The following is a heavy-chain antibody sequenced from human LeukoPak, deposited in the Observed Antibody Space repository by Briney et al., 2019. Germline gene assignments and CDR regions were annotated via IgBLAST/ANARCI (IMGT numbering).Heavy chain of an antibody. CDR3: AREGYSSSWYPWFDP. J-gene: IGHJ5*02. Sequence: GGSLRLSCAASGFTFSSYGMHWVRQAPGKGLERVAVIWYDGSNKYYADSVKGRFTISRDNSKNTLYLQMNSLRAEDTAVYYCAREGYSSSWYPWFDPWGQGTLVTVSS. V-gene: IGHV3-33*01. CDR1: GFTFSSYG. D-gene: IGHD6-13*01. CDR2: IWYDGSNK.